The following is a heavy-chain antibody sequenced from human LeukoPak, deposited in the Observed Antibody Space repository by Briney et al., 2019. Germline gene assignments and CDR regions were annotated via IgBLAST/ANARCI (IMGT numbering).Heavy chain of an antibody. Sequence: GGSLRLSCAASRFTFSSYGMHWVRQAPGKGLEWVAFIRYDGSNKYYADSVKGRFTISRDNSKNTLYLQLNSLRAEDTAVYYCATVDPFSSGFFQHWGRGTLVTVSS. D-gene: IGHD6-6*01. CDR3: ATVDPFSSGFFQH. V-gene: IGHV3-30*02. CDR1: RFTFSSYG. CDR2: IRYDGSNK. J-gene: IGHJ1*01.